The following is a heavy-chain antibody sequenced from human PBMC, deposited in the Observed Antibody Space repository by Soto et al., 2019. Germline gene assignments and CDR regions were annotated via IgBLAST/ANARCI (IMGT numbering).Heavy chain of an antibody. J-gene: IGHJ4*02. V-gene: IGHV1-58*02. Sequence: SVKLSCKASGFTFTSTAMQWVRQARGQRLEWIGWIVVGSGNTNYAQKFQERVTITRDMSTSTAYMELSSLRSEDTAVYYCAALGEDYGDYHFDYWGQGTLVTVSS. CDR3: AALGEDYGDYHFDY. D-gene: IGHD4-17*01. CDR1: GFTFTSTA. CDR2: IVVGSGNT.